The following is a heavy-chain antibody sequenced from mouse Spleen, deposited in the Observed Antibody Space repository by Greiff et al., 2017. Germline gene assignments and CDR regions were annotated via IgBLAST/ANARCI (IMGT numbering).Heavy chain of an antibody. CDR1: GYTFTSYW. J-gene: IGHJ2*01. CDR3: TSSYYSNGYFDY. V-gene: IGHV1-5*01. D-gene: IGHD2-5*01. Sequence: EVQLQQSGTVLARPGASVKMSCKTSGYTFTSYWMHWVKQRPGQGLEWIGAIYPGNSDTSYNQKFKGKAKLTAVTSASTAYMELSSLTNEDSAVYYCTSSYYSNGYFDYWGQGTTLTVSS. CDR2: IYPGNSDT.